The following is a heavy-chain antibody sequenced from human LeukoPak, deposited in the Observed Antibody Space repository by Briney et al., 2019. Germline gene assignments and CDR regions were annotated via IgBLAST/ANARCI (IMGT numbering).Heavy chain of an antibody. Sequence: SETLSLTCAVYGGSFSGYYWSWIRQPPGKGLEWIGEINHSGSTNYNPSLKSRVTISVDTSKNQFSLKLSSVTAADTAVYYCARGRPHLYNWFDPWGRGTLVTVSS. CDR1: GGSFSGYY. CDR3: ARGRPHLYNWFDP. CDR2: INHSGST. V-gene: IGHV4-34*01. J-gene: IGHJ5*02.